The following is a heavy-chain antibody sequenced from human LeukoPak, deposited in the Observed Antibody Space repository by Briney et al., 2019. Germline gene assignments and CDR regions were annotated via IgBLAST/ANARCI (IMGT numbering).Heavy chain of an antibody. CDR1: GFTFSTYA. CDR3: ARGRSGSYPPGMY. D-gene: IGHD1-26*01. Sequence: GGSLRLSCAASGFTFSTYAMNWVRQAAGKGLDWVSGISGSGGRTYYADSVKGRFTISRDNSKNTLYLQMNNLGAEDTAVYYCARGRSGSYPPGMYWGQGTLVTVSS. CDR2: ISGSGGRT. V-gene: IGHV3-23*01. J-gene: IGHJ4*02.